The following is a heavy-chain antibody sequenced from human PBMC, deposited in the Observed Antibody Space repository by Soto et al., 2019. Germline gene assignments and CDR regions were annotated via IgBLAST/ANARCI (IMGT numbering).Heavy chain of an antibody. V-gene: IGHV3-23*01. CDR2: ISGSGGST. CDR1: GFTFSSYA. J-gene: IGHJ4*02. D-gene: IGHD3-9*01. CDR3: AKATNVDWLLSAN. Sequence: VQLLESGGGLVQPGGSLRLSCAASGFTFSSYAMSWVRQAPGKGLEWVSAISGSGGSTYYADSVKGRFTISRDNSKNTLYLQMNSLRDEDTAVYYCAKATNVDWLLSANWGQGTLVTVSS.